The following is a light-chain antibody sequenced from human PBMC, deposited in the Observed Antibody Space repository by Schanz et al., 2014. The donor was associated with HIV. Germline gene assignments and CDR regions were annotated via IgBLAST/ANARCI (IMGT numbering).Light chain of an antibody. CDR2: NSY. CDR1: SSNIGSTA. V-gene: IGLV1-44*01. J-gene: IGLJ2*01. CDR3: SSYTSSSTVL. Sequence: QSVLTQPPSASGTPGQRVTISCSVSSSNIGSTAVHWFQHLPGTAPRLLIYNSYHRPSGVPDRFSGSGSGTSASLAISGLQSEDEAGYYCSSYTSSSTVLLGGGTKVTVL.